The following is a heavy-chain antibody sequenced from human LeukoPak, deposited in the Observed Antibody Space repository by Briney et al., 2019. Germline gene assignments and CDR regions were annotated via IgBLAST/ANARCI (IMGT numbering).Heavy chain of an antibody. CDR3: ARASGHLFDY. V-gene: IGHV4-34*01. CDR1: GDSISGYY. CDR2: INHSGST. Sequence: PSETLSLTCTVSGDSISGYYWSWIRQPPGKGLEWIGEINHSGSTNYNPSLKSRVTISVDTSKNQFSLKLSSVTAADTAVYYCARASGHLFDYWGQGTLVTVSS. J-gene: IGHJ4*02.